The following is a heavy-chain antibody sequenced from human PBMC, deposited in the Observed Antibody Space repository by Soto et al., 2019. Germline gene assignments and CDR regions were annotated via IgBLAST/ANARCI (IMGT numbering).Heavy chain of an antibody. J-gene: IGHJ4*02. D-gene: IGHD6-13*01. CDR2: ISGSGGST. CDR1: GFTFSSYA. CDR3: ARRGPGTYFDY. Sequence: EVQLLDSGGGLVQPGGSLRLSCAASGFTFSSYAMNWVRQAPGKGLEWVSVISGSGGSTYYADCVKGRFTISRDNSKNTLYLQMNSLRAEDTAVYYCARRGPGTYFDYWGQGTLVTVSS. V-gene: IGHV3-23*01.